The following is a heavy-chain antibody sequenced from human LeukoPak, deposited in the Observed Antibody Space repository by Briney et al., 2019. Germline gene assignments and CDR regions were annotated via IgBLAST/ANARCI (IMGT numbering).Heavy chain of an antibody. CDR3: AREVVQDYYDSSGYYYWSRDWFDP. Sequence: PGGSLRLSCAASGFTFSDYYMSWIRQAPGKGLEWVSYISSSGSTIYYADSVKGRFTISRDNAKNSLYLQMNSLRAEDTAVYYCAREVVQDYYDSSGYYYWSRDWFDPWGQGTLVTVSS. D-gene: IGHD3-22*01. V-gene: IGHV3-11*01. J-gene: IGHJ5*02. CDR1: GFTFSDYY. CDR2: ISSSGSTI.